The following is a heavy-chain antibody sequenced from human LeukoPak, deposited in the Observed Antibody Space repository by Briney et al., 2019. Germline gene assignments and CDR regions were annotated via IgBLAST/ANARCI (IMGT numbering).Heavy chain of an antibody. CDR2: IYSGGST. J-gene: IGHJ4*02. V-gene: IGHV3-53*01. CDR3: ARSGYYYGSGRHFHY. D-gene: IGHD3-10*01. CDR1: GFTVSSNY. Sequence: GGSLRLSCAASGFTVSSNYMSWVRQAPGKGREWVSVIYSGGSTYYADSVKGRFTISRDNSKNTLYLQMNSLRAEDTAVYYCARSGYYYGSGRHFHYWGQGTLVTVSS.